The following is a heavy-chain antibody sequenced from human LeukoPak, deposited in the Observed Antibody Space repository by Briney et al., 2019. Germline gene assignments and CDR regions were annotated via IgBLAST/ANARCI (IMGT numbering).Heavy chain of an antibody. CDR2: INHSGST. D-gene: IGHD1-26*01. CDR1: GFTFSDYY. Sequence: GSLRLSCAASGFTFSDYYMSWIRQAPGKGLEWIGEINHSGSTNYNPSLKSRVTMSMDTSKNQFSLKLSSVTAADTAVYYCARGPNPRTVGAAIFNYYGMDVWGQGTTVTVSS. CDR3: ARGPNPRTVGAAIFNYYGMDV. J-gene: IGHJ6*02. V-gene: IGHV4-34*01.